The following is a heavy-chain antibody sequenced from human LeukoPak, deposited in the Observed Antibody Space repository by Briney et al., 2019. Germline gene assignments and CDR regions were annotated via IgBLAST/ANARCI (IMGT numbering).Heavy chain of an antibody. D-gene: IGHD1-26*01. CDR1: GFTVSGTY. Sequence: GGSLRLSCAVSGFTVSGTYMSWVRQAPGKGLEWVSVIYSGGNTYYSDSVKGSFSISSDTSTNTLYLQMNSLGAEDTAVYYCGTSLYSCIPVFSDSRGQGTLFTVSS. V-gene: IGHV3-66*01. CDR3: GTSLYSCIPVFSDS. CDR2: IYSGGNT. J-gene: IGHJ4*02.